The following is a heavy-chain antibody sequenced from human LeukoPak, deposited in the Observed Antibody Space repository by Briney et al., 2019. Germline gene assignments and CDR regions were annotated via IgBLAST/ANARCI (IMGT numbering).Heavy chain of an antibody. CDR2: IYYSGGT. CDR3: ARLWDSSSSLDY. D-gene: IGHD6-6*01. V-gene: IGHV4-59*08. J-gene: IGHJ4*02. Sequence: PSETLSLTCTVSGGSISSYYRTWIRQPPEKGLGLEWIGYIYYSGGTNYNPSLKSRVTISIDTSKNQVSLKLSSVTAADTAVYYCARLWDSSSSLDYWGQGTLVTVSS. CDR1: GGSISSYY.